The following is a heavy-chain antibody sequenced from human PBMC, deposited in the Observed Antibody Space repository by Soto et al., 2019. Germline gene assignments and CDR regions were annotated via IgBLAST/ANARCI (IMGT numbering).Heavy chain of an antibody. V-gene: IGHV1-18*01. CDR3: ARDLDGSGSYYTDY. CDR1: GYVFISYG. Sequence: QVQLVQSGAEVKKPGASVKVSCKASGYVFISYGISWVRQAPGQGLEWMGWISRHNGNTNYAQKFQGRVTMTTDASTSTAYMELRSLRSDDTAVYYCARDLDGSGSYYTDYWGQGTLVTVSS. D-gene: IGHD3-10*01. J-gene: IGHJ4*02. CDR2: ISRHNGNT.